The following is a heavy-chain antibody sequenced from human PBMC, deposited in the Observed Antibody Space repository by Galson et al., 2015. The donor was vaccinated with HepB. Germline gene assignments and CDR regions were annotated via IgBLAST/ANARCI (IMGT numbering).Heavy chain of an antibody. J-gene: IGHJ5*02. CDR3: ARGLPGYSYGYNWFDP. CDR2: ISYDGSNK. D-gene: IGHD5-18*01. V-gene: IGHV3-30*04. CDR1: GFTFSSYA. Sequence: SLRLSCAASGFTFSSYAMRWVRQAPGKGLEWVAVISYDGSNKYYADSVKGRFTISRDNSKNTLYLQMNSLRAEDTAVYYCARGLPGYSYGYNWFDPWGQGTLVTVSS.